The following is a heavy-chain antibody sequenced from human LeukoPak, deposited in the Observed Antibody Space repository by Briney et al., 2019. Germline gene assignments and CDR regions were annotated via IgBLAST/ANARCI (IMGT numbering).Heavy chain of an antibody. J-gene: IGHJ6*02. D-gene: IGHD2-15*01. CDR1: GFTFRSYD. V-gene: IGHV3-30*02. CDR3: ARGLVGGLDV. Sequence: GWSLRLSCAASGFTFRSYDMHWVRQAPGKGLEWVASIRNDGINKHYADFVRGRFTISRDNSRDTLYLQMSSLGVEDAAVYYCARGLVGGLDVWGQGTTVTVPS. CDR2: IRNDGINK.